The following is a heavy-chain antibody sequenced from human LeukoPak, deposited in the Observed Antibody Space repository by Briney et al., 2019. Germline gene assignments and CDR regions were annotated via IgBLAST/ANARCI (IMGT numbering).Heavy chain of an antibody. CDR2: INAGNGNT. J-gene: IGHJ4*02. Sequence: ASVKVSCKASGYTFTSYAMHWVRQAPGQRLEWMGWINAGNGNTKYSQMFQGRVTITRDTSASTAYMELSSLRSEDTAVYYCARVLRYFDWFLKSDDAFDIWGQGTLVTVSS. D-gene: IGHD3-9*01. CDR1: GYTFTSYA. CDR3: ARVLRYFDWFLKSDDAFDI. V-gene: IGHV1-3*01.